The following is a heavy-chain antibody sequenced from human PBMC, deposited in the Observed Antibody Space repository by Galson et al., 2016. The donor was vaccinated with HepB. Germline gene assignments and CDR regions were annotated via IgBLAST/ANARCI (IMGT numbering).Heavy chain of an antibody. CDR3: ARDFPGTYYSGMDV. CDR1: GFTFSDYY. Sequence: SLRLSCAASGFTFSDYYMSWTRQAPGKGLEWVSYISSSGSIIYYADSVKGRFTISRDNAKKSLYLQMNSLRAEDTAVYYCARDFPGTYYSGMDVWGQGTTVTVAS. D-gene: IGHD3-10*01. V-gene: IGHV3-11*01. J-gene: IGHJ6*02. CDR2: ISSSGSII.